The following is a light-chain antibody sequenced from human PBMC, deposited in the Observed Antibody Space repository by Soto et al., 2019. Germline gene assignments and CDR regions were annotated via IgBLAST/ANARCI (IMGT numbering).Light chain of an antibody. V-gene: IGLV2-14*03. CDR2: DVN. CDR1: SSDVGGYDF. CDR3: SSYTSSSTEV. Sequence: QSVLTQPASVSGSPGQSIAISCTGTSSDVGGYDFVSWYQQHPGKAPKLIIFDVNNRPSGVSNRFSGYKSGNTASLTISGLQAEDEADYYCSSYTSSSTEVFGGGTKLTVL. J-gene: IGLJ2*01.